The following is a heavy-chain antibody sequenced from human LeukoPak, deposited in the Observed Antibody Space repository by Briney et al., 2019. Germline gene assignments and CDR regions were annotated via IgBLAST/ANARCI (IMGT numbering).Heavy chain of an antibody. CDR3: AKAPVTSCRGAYCYPFDS. D-gene: IGHD2-21*01. Sequence: GGSLRLSCAASGFTFSNNAMSWVRQAPGKGLEWVAATSSSDAGTYHADSVRGRFTISRDNSKNTLYLQMNSLRAEDAAVYFCAKAPVTSCRGAYCYPFDSWGQGTLVTVSS. J-gene: IGHJ4*02. CDR1: GFTFSNNA. CDR2: TSSSDAGT. V-gene: IGHV3-23*01.